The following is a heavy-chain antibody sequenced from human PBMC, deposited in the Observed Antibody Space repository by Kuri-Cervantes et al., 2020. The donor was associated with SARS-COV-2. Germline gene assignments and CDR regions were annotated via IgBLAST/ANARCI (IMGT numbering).Heavy chain of an antibody. V-gene: IGHV3-30*18. CDR3: AKCSDIAAAGQTDY. CDR2: ISYDGSNK. Sequence: GESLKIXCAASGFXFSSXGMHWVRXAPGKGLEWVAVISYDGSNKYYADSVKGRFTISRDNSKNTLYLQMNSLRAEDTAVXYCAKCSDIAAAGQTDYWGQGTLVTVSS. CDR1: GFXFSSXG. J-gene: IGHJ4*02. D-gene: IGHD6-13*01.